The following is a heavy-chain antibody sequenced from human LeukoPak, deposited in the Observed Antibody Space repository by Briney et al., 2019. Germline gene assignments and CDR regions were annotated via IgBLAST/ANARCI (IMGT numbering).Heavy chain of an antibody. CDR2: IYTSGST. D-gene: IGHD3/OR15-3a*01. V-gene: IGHV4-61*02. J-gene: IGHJ4*02. Sequence: SETLSLTCTISGDSISSSIYYWSWIRQPAGKGLEWIGRIYTSGSTNYNPSLKSRVTMSVDTSKNQFSLKLSSVTAADTAVYYCARQTGSGLFTLPGGQGTLVTVSS. CDR1: GDSISSSIYY. CDR3: ARQTGSGLFTLP.